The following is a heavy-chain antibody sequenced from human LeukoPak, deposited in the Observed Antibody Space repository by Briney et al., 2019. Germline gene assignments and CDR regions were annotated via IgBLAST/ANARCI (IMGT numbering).Heavy chain of an antibody. Sequence: ASETLSLTCTVSGGSISSSSYYWGWIRQPPGKGLEWIGSIYYSGSPYYNPSLKSRVTISVDTSKNQFSLKLSSVTAADTAVYYCASGWRRERKIVGTFDYWGQGTLVTVSS. D-gene: IGHD3-22*01. CDR3: ASGWRRERKIVGTFDY. CDR1: GGSISSSSYY. J-gene: IGHJ4*02. CDR2: IYYSGSP. V-gene: IGHV4-39*01.